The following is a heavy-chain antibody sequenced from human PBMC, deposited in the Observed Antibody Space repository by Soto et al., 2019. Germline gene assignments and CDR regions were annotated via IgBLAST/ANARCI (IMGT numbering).Heavy chain of an antibody. CDR3: AKDKDRQQLGGNYYYIMDV. CDR2: IIPIFPTP. V-gene: IGHV1-69*12. CDR1: GGTFRTNA. J-gene: IGHJ6*02. D-gene: IGHD3-10*01. Sequence: QVQRVQSGAEVKKPGSSVKISCKASGGTFRTNAFSWVRQAPRQGLEWMGGIIPIFPTPDYPQKFQGRVTITADESTTTTYMELSSLRSEDTATYFCAKDKDRQQLGGNYYYIMDVWGQGTTVTVSS.